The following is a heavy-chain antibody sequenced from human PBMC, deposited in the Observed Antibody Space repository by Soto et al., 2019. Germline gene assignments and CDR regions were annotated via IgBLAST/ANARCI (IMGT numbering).Heavy chain of an antibody. CDR1: GYTFTIYG. CDR2: SSAYNGDT. Sequence: QVQLVQSGAEVKKPGASVKVSCKASGYTFTIYGISWVRQAPGQGLEWMGWSSAYNGDTNYAQKYQGRVTMTTDTSTSTGYMALRSLRFDDTAVYYCAGVGQFTGWFDSWGQGTLVTVSS. D-gene: IGHD1-26*01. J-gene: IGHJ5*01. CDR3: AGVGQFTGWFDS. V-gene: IGHV1-18*04.